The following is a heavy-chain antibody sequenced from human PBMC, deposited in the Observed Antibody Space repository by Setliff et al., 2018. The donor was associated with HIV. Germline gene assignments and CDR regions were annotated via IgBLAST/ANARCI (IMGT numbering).Heavy chain of an antibody. J-gene: IGHJ5*02. D-gene: IGHD3-10*01. CDR2: IYYVGWS. CDR1: GASLQSYY. Sequence: SETLSLTCSVSGASLQSYYWSWIRQPAGKGLQWIGRIYYVGWSKYNPSLEDRVTMSVDTSNNQFSLSLRFVTAADTAIYYCARSIHGGGSEPFDTWGQGILVTVSS. CDR3: ARSIHGGGSEPFDT. V-gene: IGHV4-4*07.